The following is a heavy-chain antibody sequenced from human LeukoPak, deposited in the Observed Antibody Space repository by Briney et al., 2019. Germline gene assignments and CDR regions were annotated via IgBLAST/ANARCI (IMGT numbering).Heavy chain of an antibody. CDR3: ARGRGPLAVFYYYGMDV. CDR2: IYISGST. J-gene: IGHJ6*02. CDR1: GVSINDHY. V-gene: IGHV4-4*07. Sequence: SETLSLTCSVSGVSINDHYWTWVRQPAGRGLEWIGHIYISGSTDYNPSLKSRVTLSVDMSKNQFSLKLSSVTAADTAVYYCARGRGPLAVFYYYGMDVWGQGTTVTVSS.